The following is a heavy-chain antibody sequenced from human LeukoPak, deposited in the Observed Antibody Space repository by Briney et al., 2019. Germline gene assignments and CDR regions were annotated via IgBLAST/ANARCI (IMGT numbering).Heavy chain of an antibody. D-gene: IGHD6-6*01. V-gene: IGHV3-21*01. Sequence: GGSLRLSCAASGFTFSSYSMNWVRQAPGKGLEWVSFISTSSSYIHNADSVKGRFTISRDNAENSLYLQMNSLRAEDTAVYYCARDLGYSSSRGRFWFDPWGQGTLVTVSS. CDR1: GFTFSSYS. CDR3: ARDLGYSSSRGRFWFDP. CDR2: ISTSSSYI. J-gene: IGHJ5*02.